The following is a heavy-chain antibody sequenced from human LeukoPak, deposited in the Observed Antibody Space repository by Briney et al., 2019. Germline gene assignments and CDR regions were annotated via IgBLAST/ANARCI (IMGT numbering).Heavy chain of an antibody. CDR2: ISSSGSTI. CDR1: GFTFSDYY. V-gene: IGHV3-11*01. D-gene: IGHD6-13*01. Sequence: GGSLRLSCAASGFTFSDYYMSWIRQAPGKGLEWVSYISSSGSTIYYADSVKGRFTISRDNAKNSLYLQMNSLRAEDTAVYYCARDDTYSSSWYGSDAFDIWGQGTMVTVSS. CDR3: ARDDTYSSSWYGSDAFDI. J-gene: IGHJ3*02.